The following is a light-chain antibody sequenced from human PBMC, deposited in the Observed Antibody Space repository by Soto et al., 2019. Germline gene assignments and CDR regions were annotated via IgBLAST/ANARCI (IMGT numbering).Light chain of an antibody. Sequence: QSALTQPASVSGSPGQSITISCPGTSSDVGGYNYVSWYQQHPGKAPKLMIYEVSNRPSGVSSRFSGSKSGNTASLTISGLQAEDEADYYCSSYTRSSALVLFGGGTKLTVL. CDR2: EVS. CDR1: SSDVGGYNY. CDR3: SSYTRSSALVL. V-gene: IGLV2-14*01. J-gene: IGLJ2*01.